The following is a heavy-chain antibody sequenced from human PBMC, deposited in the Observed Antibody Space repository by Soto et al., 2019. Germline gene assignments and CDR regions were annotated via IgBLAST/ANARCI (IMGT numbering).Heavy chain of an antibody. CDR2: IYYSGST. V-gene: IGHV4-39*01. J-gene: IGHJ5*02. D-gene: IGHD6-13*01. CDR1: GVSISSTSSY. CDR3: ARRGSWFLGWVDP. Sequence: QLQLQESGPGLVKPSETLSLTCTVSGVSISSTSSYWGWIRQPPGKGLEWIGSIYYSGSTYYNPSLRSRVTISVDTSKNQFSLKLSSVTAADTAVYYCARRGSWFLGWVDPWGQGTLVTVSS.